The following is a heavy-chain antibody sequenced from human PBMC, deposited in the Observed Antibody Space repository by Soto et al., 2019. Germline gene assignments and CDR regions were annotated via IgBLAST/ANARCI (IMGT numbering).Heavy chain of an antibody. CDR2: IYWNDDK. CDR1: GFSLSTSGVG. V-gene: IGHV2-5*01. Sequence: KESGPTLVKPTQTLTLTCTFSGFSLSTSGVGVGWIRQPPGKALEWLALIYWNDDKRYSPSLKSRLTITKDTSKNQVVLTMTNMDPVDTATYYCAHSWGIAAAVTLDYWGQGTLVTVSS. CDR3: AHSWGIAAAVTLDY. J-gene: IGHJ4*02. D-gene: IGHD6-13*01.